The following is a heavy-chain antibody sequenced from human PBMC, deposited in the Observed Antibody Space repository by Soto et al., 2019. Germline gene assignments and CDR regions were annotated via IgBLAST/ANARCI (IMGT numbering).Heavy chain of an antibody. CDR1: GFTFSSYA. J-gene: IGHJ4*02. CDR2: ISYDVSNK. V-gene: IGHV3-30-3*01. D-gene: IGHD6-13*01. CDR3: ARAPGIAAAGTVDY. Sequence: QVQLVESGGGVVQPGRSLRLSCAASGFTFSSYAMHWVRQAPGKGLEWVAVISYDVSNKYYADSVKGRFTISRDNSKNTLYLQMNSLRAEDTAVYYCARAPGIAAAGTVDYWGQGTLVTVSS.